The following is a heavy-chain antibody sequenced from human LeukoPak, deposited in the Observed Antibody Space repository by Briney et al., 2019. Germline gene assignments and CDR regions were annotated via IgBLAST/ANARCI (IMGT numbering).Heavy chain of an antibody. D-gene: IGHD2/OR15-2a*01. CDR1: GFTFGSYA. J-gene: IGHJ3*02. V-gene: IGHV3-30*04. Sequence: PGGSLRLSCAASGFTFGSYAMHWVRQAPGKGLEWVAVISYDGSNKYYADSVKGRFTISRDNSKNTLYLQMNSLRAEDTAVYYCAKAYFRGLRAFDIWGQGTMVTVSS. CDR3: AKAYFRGLRAFDI. CDR2: ISYDGSNK.